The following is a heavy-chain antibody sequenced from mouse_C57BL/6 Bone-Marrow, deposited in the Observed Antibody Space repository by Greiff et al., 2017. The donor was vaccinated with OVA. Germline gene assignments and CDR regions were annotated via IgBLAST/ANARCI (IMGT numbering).Heavy chain of an antibody. J-gene: IGHJ3*01. CDR1: GYTFTSYW. CDR2: IHPSDSDT. CDR3: AIEYYSNYWFAY. D-gene: IGHD2-5*01. V-gene: IGHV1-74*01. Sequence: QVQLQQPGAELVKPGASVKVSCKASGYTFTSYWMHWVKQRPGQGLEWIGRIHPSDSDTNYNQKFKGKATLTVDKSSSTAYMQLSSLTSEDSAVYYCAIEYYSNYWFAYWGQGTLVTVSA.